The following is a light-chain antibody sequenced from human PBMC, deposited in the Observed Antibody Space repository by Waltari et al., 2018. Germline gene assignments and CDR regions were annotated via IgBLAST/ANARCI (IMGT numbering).Light chain of an antibody. Sequence: SYELTQPPSVSVSPGQPASITCSGDTLGETYACWYQQKPGQFPVVVLYQDTRRPSGLTERFSGSNAGSTAALTIGGTQAMDGADYYCQAGDSSTYQVVFGGGTKLTVL. CDR3: QAGDSSTYQVV. CDR2: QDT. V-gene: IGLV3-1*01. J-gene: IGLJ2*01. CDR1: TLGETY.